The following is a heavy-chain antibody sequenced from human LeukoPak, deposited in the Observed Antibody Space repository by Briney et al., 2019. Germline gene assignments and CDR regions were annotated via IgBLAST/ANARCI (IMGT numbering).Heavy chain of an antibody. Sequence: PSETLSLTCTVSGGSVSSGSYYWSWIRQPPGKGLEWIGYIYYSGSTNYNPSLKSRVTISVDTSKNQFSLKLSSVTAADTAVYYRHNSSWKTAGMDVWGKGTTVTVSS. J-gene: IGHJ6*04. CDR2: IYYSGST. CDR1: GGSVSSGSYY. CDR3: HNSSWKTAGMDV. V-gene: IGHV4-61*01. D-gene: IGHD6-13*01.